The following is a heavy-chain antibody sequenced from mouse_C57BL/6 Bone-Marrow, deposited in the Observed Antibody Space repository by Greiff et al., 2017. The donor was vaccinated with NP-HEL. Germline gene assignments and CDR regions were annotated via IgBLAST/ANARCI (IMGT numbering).Heavy chain of an antibody. CDR3: ARNYGSIYAMDY. CDR1: GFSLTSYA. CDR2: IWPGGGT. J-gene: IGHJ4*01. D-gene: IGHD1-1*01. Sequence: QVQLKESGPGLVAPSQSLSITCTVSGFSLTSYAISWVRQPPGKGLEWLGVIWPGGGTNYNSALKSRLSISKDNSKSQVFLKMNSLQTDDTARYYCARNYGSIYAMDYWGQGTSVTVSS. V-gene: IGHV2-9-1*01.